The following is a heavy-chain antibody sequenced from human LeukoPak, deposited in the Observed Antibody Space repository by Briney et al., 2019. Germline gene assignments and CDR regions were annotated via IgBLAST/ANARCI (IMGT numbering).Heavy chain of an antibody. CDR2: ISSSSSYI. D-gene: IGHD1-26*01. Sequence: PGGSLRLSCAASGFTFSSYSMNWVRQAPGKGLEWVSSISSSSSYIYYADSVKGRFTISRDNAKNSLYLQMSSLRAEDTAVYYCARAYNRRVGLTFDYYYMDVWGKGTTVTVSS. J-gene: IGHJ6*03. CDR1: GFTFSSYS. V-gene: IGHV3-21*04. CDR3: ARAYNRRVGLTFDYYYMDV.